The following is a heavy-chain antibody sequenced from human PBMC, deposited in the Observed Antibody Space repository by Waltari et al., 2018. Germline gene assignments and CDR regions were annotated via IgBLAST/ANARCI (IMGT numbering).Heavy chain of an antibody. D-gene: IGHD6-19*01. CDR2: FDPSGTYT. J-gene: IGHJ4*02. CDR3: ARHAFGNSGWHFFDY. Sequence: EVQLVQSGAEIKKPGESLRISCQGSGYIFTNHWITWVRQMPGKGLEGMGRFDPSGTYTNYSPSFQGHVTVSADKSISTAYLQWSSLKASDTAIYYCARHAFGNSGWHFFDYWGQGTLVTVSS. CDR1: GYIFTNHW. V-gene: IGHV5-10-1*03.